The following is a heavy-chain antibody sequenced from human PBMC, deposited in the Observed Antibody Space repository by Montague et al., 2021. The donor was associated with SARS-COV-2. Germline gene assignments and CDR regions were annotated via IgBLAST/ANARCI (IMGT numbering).Heavy chain of an antibody. J-gene: IGHJ6*02. Sequence: SLRLSCAASGFTFSSFSMNWVRQAPGKGLEWVSSISSSSIYIYYADSVKGRFTISRDNAKNSLYLQMNSLRAEDTAVYYCAGAQRDHVGERTTYYYGMDVWGQGTTVTVSS. CDR1: GFTFSSFS. CDR3: AGAQRDHVGERTTYYYGMDV. CDR2: ISSSSIYI. V-gene: IGHV3-21*01. D-gene: IGHD1-14*01.